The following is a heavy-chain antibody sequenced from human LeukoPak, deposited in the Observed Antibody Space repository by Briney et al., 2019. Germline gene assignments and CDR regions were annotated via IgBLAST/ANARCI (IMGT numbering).Heavy chain of an antibody. Sequence: GRSLRLSCAASGFTFDDYAMHWVRQAPGKGLEWVSGISWNSGSIVYADSVKGRFTISRDNAKNSLYLQMNSLRAEDTALYYCPKGGIQLWANDAFDIWGQGTMVTVSS. CDR2: ISWNSGSI. CDR1: GFTFDDYA. CDR3: PKGGIQLWANDAFDI. J-gene: IGHJ3*02. V-gene: IGHV3-9*01. D-gene: IGHD5-18*01.